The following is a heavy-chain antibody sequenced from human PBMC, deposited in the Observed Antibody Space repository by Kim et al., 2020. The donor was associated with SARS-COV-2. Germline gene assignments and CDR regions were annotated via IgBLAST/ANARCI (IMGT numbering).Heavy chain of an antibody. CDR2: INTNTGNP. CDR3: ARARYNWNDVVGGGGAY. Sequence: ASVKVSCKASAYTFTTYAMNWVRQAPGQGLEWMGWINTNTGNPTYAQGFTGRFVFSLDTSVSTAYLQISSLKAEDTAMYYCARARYNWNDVVGGGGAYWGQGTLVTVSS. CDR1: AYTFTTYA. V-gene: IGHV7-4-1*02. J-gene: IGHJ4*02. D-gene: IGHD1-1*01.